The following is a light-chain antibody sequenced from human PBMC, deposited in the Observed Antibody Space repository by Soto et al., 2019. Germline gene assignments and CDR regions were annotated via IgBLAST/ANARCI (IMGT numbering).Light chain of an antibody. CDR3: QQYNSLAWT. CDR2: KAS. Sequence: DIQMTQSPSTLSASVGDRVTITCRASQSISSWLAWYQQKPGKAPKLLIYKASSLESGVPSRFSGSGSGTEFTLTISSLQPDDFATYYCQQYNSLAWTLGQGTKVEIK. J-gene: IGKJ1*01. CDR1: QSISSW. V-gene: IGKV1-5*03.